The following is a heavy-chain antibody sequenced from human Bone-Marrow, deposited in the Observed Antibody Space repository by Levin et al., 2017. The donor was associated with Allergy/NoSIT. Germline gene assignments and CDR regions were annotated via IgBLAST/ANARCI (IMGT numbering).Heavy chain of an antibody. Sequence: LRLSCTVSGASITGTNYYLNWIRQPAGKGLEWVGRIYTSGASKYNPSLESRVTISVDTSKNQFSLKLRSVTASDTAVDYCARCVMESGGLRCFFDRWGQGTLVAVSS. CDR2: IYTSGAS. V-gene: IGHV4-61*02. CDR3: ARCVMESGGLRCFFDR. J-gene: IGHJ4*02. D-gene: IGHD2-15*01. CDR1: GASITGTNYY.